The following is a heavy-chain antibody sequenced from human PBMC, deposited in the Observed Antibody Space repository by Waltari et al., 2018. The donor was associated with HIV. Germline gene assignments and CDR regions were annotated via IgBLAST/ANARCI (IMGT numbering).Heavy chain of an antibody. Sequence: QVQLQESGPGLVKPSETLSLTCTVPGGSISSYYWSWIRQPPGKGLEWIGYIYYSGSTNYNPSLKSRVTISVDTSKNQFSLKLSSVTAADTAVYYCARGPLGILTGYFFDYWGQGTLVTVSS. CDR3: ARGPLGILTGYFFDY. CDR1: GGSISSYY. J-gene: IGHJ4*02. D-gene: IGHD3-9*01. V-gene: IGHV4-59*01. CDR2: IYYSGST.